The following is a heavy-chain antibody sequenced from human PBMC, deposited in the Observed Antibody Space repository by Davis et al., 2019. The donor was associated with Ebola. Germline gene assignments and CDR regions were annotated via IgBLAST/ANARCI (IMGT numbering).Heavy chain of an antibody. CDR1: GGSFSDYS. D-gene: IGHD2-2*01. CDR2: IDHRGKT. CDR3: ASPHQIRDKDCFDL. J-gene: IGHJ4*02. V-gene: IGHV4-34*01. Sequence: PSETLSLTCALYGGSFSDYSWSLIRQPPGKGLEWIGEIDHRGKTYYNPSLKSRVTISKDTSRKYFSLQLRSVTAADTAVYYCASPHQIRDKDCFDLWGQGTLVTVSS.